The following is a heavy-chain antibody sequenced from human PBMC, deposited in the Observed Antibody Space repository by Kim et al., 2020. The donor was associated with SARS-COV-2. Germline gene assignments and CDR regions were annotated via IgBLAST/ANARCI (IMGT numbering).Heavy chain of an antibody. CDR1: GGTFSSYA. Sequence: SVKVSCKASGGTFSSYAISWVRQAPGQGLEWMGGIIPIFGTANYAQKFQGRVTITADESTSTAYMELSSLRSEDTAVYYCARDRTLRYHYYDSRSGYYGMDVWGQGTTVTVSS. CDR3: ARDRTLRYHYYDSRSGYYGMDV. CDR2: IIPIFGTA. J-gene: IGHJ6*02. D-gene: IGHD3-22*01. V-gene: IGHV1-69*13.